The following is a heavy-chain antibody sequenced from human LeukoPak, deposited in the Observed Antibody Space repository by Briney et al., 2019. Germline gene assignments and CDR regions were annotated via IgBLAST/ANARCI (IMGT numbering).Heavy chain of an antibody. CDR2: INPNSGGT. J-gene: IGHJ4*02. D-gene: IGHD6-19*01. CDR3: ARDSGWYSSTNYFDY. Sequence: ASVKVSCKASGYTFTGYYMHWVRQAPGQGLEWMGWINPNSGGTNYAQKFQGRVTMTRDTPISTAYMELTRLRSDDTAVYYCARDSGWYSSTNYFDYWGQGTLVTVSS. V-gene: IGHV1-2*02. CDR1: GYTFTGYY.